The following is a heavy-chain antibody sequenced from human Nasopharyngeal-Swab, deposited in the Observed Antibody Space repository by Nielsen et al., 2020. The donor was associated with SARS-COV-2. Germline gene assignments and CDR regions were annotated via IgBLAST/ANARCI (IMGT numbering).Heavy chain of an antibody. CDR1: GFTFDDYA. J-gene: IGHJ5*02. CDR3: AKDPNNGELLPGWSDP. CDR2: ISWNSGSI. V-gene: IGHV3-9*01. Sequence: SLKISCAASGFTFDDYAMHWVRQAPGKGLEWVSGISWNSGSIGYADSVKGRFTISRDNAKNSLYLQMNSLRAEDTALYYCAKDPNNGELLPGWSDPWGQGTLVTVSS. D-gene: IGHD3-10*01.